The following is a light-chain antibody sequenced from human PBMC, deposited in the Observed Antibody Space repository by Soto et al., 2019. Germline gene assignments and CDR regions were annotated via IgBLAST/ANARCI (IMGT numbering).Light chain of an antibody. V-gene: IGKV3-20*01. CDR3: PQYGSSRT. J-gene: IGKJ1*01. CDR1: QSVSSSY. Sequence: IVLTQSPGTLCFAPGEDAKSSGGASQSVSSSYLAWYQQKPGQAPRLLIYGASSRATGIPDRFSGSGSGTNFTLTLSRLEPEDFAVYYCPQYGSSRTFGQGTKVDI. CDR2: GAS.